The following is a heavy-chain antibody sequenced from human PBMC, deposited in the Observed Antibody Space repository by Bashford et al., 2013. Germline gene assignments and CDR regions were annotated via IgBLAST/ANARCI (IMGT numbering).Heavy chain of an antibody. D-gene: IGHD3-16*01. Sequence: SSETLSLTCTVSGGSISSGGYYWSWIRQHPGKGLEWIGYIYYSGSTYYNPSLKSLVTISVDTSKNQFSLKLSSVTAADTAVYYCARCGYGGLTDYWGQGARGHRLL. CDR3: ARCGYGGLTDY. CDR1: GGSISSGGYY. V-gene: IGHV4-31*01. J-gene: IGHJ4*02. CDR2: IYYSGST.